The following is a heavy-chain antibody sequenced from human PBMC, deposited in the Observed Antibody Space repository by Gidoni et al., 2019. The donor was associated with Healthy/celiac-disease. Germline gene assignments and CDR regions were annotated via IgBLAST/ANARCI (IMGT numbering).Heavy chain of an antibody. CDR3: ARALSVNSNYPGYYYYGMDV. CDR2: FSSSSSYI. D-gene: IGHD4-4*01. CDR1: GFTFSSYS. Sequence: EVQLVESGGGLVKPGGSLRLSCAASGFTFSSYSMNWVRQAPGKGLEWVSSFSSSSSYIYYAGSVKGRFTISRDNAKNSLYLQMNSLRAEDTAVYYCARALSVNSNYPGYYYYGMDVWGQGTTVTVSS. J-gene: IGHJ6*02. V-gene: IGHV3-21*01.